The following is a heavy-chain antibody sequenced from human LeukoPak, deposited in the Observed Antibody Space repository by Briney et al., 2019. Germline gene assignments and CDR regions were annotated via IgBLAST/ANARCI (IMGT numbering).Heavy chain of an antibody. V-gene: IGHV1-18*01. CDR2: INGYNGNT. CDR1: GFTFTSFG. D-gene: IGHD6-19*01. CDR3: ARDIGSASFQAGYHYYYMVV. J-gene: IGHJ6*03. Sequence: ASVKVSCRASGFTFTSFGFSWVRQAPGQGLQWMGWINGYNGNTEYAQNLQGRVSMTRDISTSTVYMQLTSLRSDDTAVYYCARDIGSASFQAGYHYYYMVVWGEGTTVTVSS.